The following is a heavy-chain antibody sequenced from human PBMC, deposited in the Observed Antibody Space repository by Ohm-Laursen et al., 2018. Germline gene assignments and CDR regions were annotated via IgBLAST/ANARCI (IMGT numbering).Heavy chain of an antibody. J-gene: IGHJ4*02. D-gene: IGHD3-22*01. CDR1: GFTFDDYA. V-gene: IGHV3-9*01. Sequence: SLRLSCTASGFTFDDYAIHWVRQAPGKGLEWVSGISWNSGSIAYADSVKGRFTISRDNAKNSLYLEMNSLRAEDTALYYCAKDMDRSGRIVVFDYWGQGTPVTVSS. CDR2: ISWNSGSI. CDR3: AKDMDRSGRIVVFDY.